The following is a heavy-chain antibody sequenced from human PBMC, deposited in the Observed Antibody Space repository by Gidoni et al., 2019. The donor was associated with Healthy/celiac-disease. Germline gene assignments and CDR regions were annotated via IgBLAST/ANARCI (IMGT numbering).Heavy chain of an antibody. D-gene: IGHD3-3*01. CDR1: GFTFSSYA. CDR2: ISGSGGST. J-gene: IGHJ6*03. CDR3: AKDGVEYDFWSGHHYYYYYMDV. V-gene: IGHV3-23*01. Sequence: EVQLLESGGSLVPPGGSLRLSCAAAGFTFSSYAMVWVRQAPGKGLDWVSAISGSGGSTYYADSVKGRFTISRDNSKNTLYLQMNSLRAEDTAVYYWAKDGVEYDFWSGHHYYYYYMDVWGKGTTVTVSS.